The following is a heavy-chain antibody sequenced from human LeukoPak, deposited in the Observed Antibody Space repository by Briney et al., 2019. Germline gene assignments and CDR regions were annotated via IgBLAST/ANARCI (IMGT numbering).Heavy chain of an antibody. CDR1: GFSFSEYT. CDR2: IRSRGYGVTT. Sequence: PGGSLRLSCSASGFSFSEYTMSWVRQAPGKGLEWLGFIRSRGYGVTTEYAASVEGRFTISRDDSTNIAYLQINDLATEDTAIYYCTRETYKNNWFQGYWGQGTLVTVSS. CDR3: TRETYKNNWFQGY. D-gene: IGHD1-1*01. V-gene: IGHV3-49*04. J-gene: IGHJ4*02.